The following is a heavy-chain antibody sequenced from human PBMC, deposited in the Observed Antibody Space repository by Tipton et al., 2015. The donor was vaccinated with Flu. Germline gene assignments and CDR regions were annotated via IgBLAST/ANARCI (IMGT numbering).Heavy chain of an antibody. Sequence: AASGFTFSNYWLHWVRRAPGKGLVWVSHINTDGSTASYADSVKGRFTISRDNAKNTLYLQMNSLRAEDTAIYYCVRAQASTWELNYWGQGTLVTVSS. CDR1: GFTFSNYW. CDR3: VRAQASTWELNY. CDR2: INTDGSTA. V-gene: IGHV3-74*01. J-gene: IGHJ4*02. D-gene: IGHD1-26*01.